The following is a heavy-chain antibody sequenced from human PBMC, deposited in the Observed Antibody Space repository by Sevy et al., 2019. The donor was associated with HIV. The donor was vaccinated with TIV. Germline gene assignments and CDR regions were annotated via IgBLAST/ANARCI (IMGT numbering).Heavy chain of an antibody. CDR2: LDPEDGET. D-gene: IGHD2-15*01. V-gene: IGHV1-24*01. CDR3: AADRSEDYCSGNSCQRHYYYGLDV. Sequence: ASVKVSCKVSGYRLIEVSMHWVRQAPGKGLEWMGHLDPEDGETIYAQNFQGRVTMTEDTSTDTAYMEVSSLRSEDTAVYYCAADRSEDYCSGNSCQRHYYYGLDVWGQGTTVTVSS. J-gene: IGHJ6*02. CDR1: GYRLIEVS.